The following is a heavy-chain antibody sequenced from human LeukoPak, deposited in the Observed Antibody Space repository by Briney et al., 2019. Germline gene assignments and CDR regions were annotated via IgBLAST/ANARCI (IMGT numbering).Heavy chain of an antibody. Sequence: GASVKVSCKASGYTFTSYDINWVRQATGQGLEWMGWMNPNSGNTGYPQKFQGRVTLTRNTSINTAYMELRSLRSDDTAVYYCARGGDYVRDYYYGMDVWGQGTTVTVSS. CDR3: ARGGDYVRDYYYGMDV. CDR2: MNPNSGNT. D-gene: IGHD4-17*01. J-gene: IGHJ6*02. V-gene: IGHV1-8*03. CDR1: GYTFTSYD.